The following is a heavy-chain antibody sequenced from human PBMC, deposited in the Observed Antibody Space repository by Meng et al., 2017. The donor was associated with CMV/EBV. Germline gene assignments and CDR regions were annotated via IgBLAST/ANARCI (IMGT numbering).Heavy chain of an antibody. Sequence: ASVKVSCKASGYTFTGYYMHWVRQAPGQGLEWMGWINPNSGGTNYAQKFQGRVTMTRDTSISTAYMELSRLRSDDTVVYYCAVTYYYDSSGYPFDYWGQGTLVTVSS. CDR3: AVTYYYDSSGYPFDY. V-gene: IGHV1-2*02. CDR1: GYTFTGYY. J-gene: IGHJ4*02. CDR2: INPNSGGT. D-gene: IGHD3-22*01.